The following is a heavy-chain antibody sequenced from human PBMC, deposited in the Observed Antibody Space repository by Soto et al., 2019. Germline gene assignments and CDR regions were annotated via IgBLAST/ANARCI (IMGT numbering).Heavy chain of an antibody. V-gene: IGHV3-23*01. CDR1: GFSFSTYN. J-gene: IGHJ5*02. D-gene: IGHD2-21*02. Sequence: GVSLILSCAASGFSFSTYNMNWVRQAPGKGLEWVSAISGSGGSTYYADSVKGRFTISRDNSKNTLYLQMNSLRAEDTAVYYCAKLAEDIVVVTAIITWGQGTLVTVSS. CDR3: AKLAEDIVVVTAIIT. CDR2: ISGSGGST.